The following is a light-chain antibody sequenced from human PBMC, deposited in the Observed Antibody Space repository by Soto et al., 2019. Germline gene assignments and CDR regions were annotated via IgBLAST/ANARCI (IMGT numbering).Light chain of an antibody. J-gene: IGKJ2*01. CDR3: QQRSKWPPYT. CDR1: QSVSSY. CDR2: DAS. V-gene: IGKV3-11*01. Sequence: EIVLTQSPATLSLSPGERATLSCRTSQSVSSYLAWYQQKPGQAPRLLIYDASNRATGIPARFSGSGSGTDFTLTISSLEPEDFAVYYCQQRSKWPPYTFGQGIKLEIK.